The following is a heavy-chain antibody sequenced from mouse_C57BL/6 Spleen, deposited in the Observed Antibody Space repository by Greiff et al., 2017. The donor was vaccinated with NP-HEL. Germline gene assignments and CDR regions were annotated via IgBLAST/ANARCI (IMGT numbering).Heavy chain of an antibody. CDR1: GYTFTDYE. Sequence: VQLQQSGAELVRPGASVTLSCKASGYTFTDYEMHWVKQTPVHGLEWIGAIDPETGGTASTQKFKGKAILTADKSSSTAYMELRSLTSEDSAVYYCTREGGRGFDYWGQGTTLTVSS. CDR3: TREGGRGFDY. V-gene: IGHV1-15*01. CDR2: IDPETGGT. J-gene: IGHJ2*01.